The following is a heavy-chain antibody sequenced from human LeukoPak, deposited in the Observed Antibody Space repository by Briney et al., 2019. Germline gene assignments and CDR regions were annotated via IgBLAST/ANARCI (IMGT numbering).Heavy chain of an antibody. J-gene: IGHJ4*02. Sequence: SETLSLTCAVYGGSFSGYYWSWIRQPPGKVLEWIGEINHSVSTNYNPSLKSRVTISVDTSKNQFSLKLSSVTAADTAVYYCARWVHYGYESRLDYWGQGTLVTVSS. CDR3: ARWVHYGYESRLDY. V-gene: IGHV4-34*01. CDR1: GGSFSGYY. D-gene: IGHD5-18*01. CDR2: INHSVST.